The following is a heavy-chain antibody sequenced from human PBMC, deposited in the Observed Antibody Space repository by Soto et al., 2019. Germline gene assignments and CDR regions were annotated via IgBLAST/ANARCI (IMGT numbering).Heavy chain of an antibody. D-gene: IGHD3-10*01. CDR3: AKADSGSGSYYVPFDY. V-gene: IGHV3-23*01. J-gene: IGHJ4*02. CDR1: GFTFSTFA. Sequence: EVQLLESGGGLVQPGGSLRLSCAASGFTFSTFAMSWVRQAPGKGLAWVSGISGSGGSTYYADSVKGRFTISRDNSKNTVSLQMNSMRVEDTDIYYCAKADSGSGSYYVPFDYWGQGSLVTVSS. CDR2: ISGSGGST.